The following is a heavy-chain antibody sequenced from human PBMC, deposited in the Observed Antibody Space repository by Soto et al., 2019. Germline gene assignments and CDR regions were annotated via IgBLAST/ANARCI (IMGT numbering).Heavy chain of an antibody. Sequence: QVHLVESGGGVVQPGRSLRLSCAASGFTFNEYTMHWVRKAPGKGLEWVAVILYDGGNKYYADSVKGRFTISRDNSKNTLYLQTNSLRTEDTAVYYCARDGEMAGKFDSWGQETLVTVPS. V-gene: IGHV3-30-3*01. CDR3: ARDGEMAGKFDS. D-gene: IGHD6-19*01. J-gene: IGHJ4*02. CDR2: ILYDGGNK. CDR1: GFTFNEYT.